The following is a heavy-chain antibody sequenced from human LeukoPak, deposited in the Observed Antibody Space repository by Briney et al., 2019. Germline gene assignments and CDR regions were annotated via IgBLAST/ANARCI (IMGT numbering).Heavy chain of an antibody. V-gene: IGHV4-30-4*08. CDR2: IYYSGST. CDR3: ARDPIPNCSSTSCRIDY. CDR1: GGSISTYY. J-gene: IGHJ4*02. Sequence: PSETLSLTCTVSGGSISTYYWSWIRQPPGKGLEWIGYIYYSGSTYYNPSLKSRVTISVDTSKNQFSLKLSSVTAADTAVYYCARDPIPNCSSTSCRIDYWGQGTLVTVSS. D-gene: IGHD2-2*01.